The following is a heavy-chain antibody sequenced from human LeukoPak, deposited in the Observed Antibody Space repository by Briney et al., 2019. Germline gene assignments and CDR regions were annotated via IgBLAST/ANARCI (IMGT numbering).Heavy chain of an antibody. Sequence: PGGSLRLSCAASGFTFSSYAMNWVRQAPGRGLEWVSGFSGSGGTTYYADSVKGRFTISRDNSKNTLYLQMNSLRAEDTAVYYCADSNRCTSPNCLGYYYFYMDVWGKGTTVTVSS. V-gene: IGHV3-23*01. CDR1: GFTFSSYA. D-gene: IGHD2-8*01. J-gene: IGHJ6*03. CDR3: ADSNRCTSPNCLGYYYFYMDV. CDR2: FSGSGGTT.